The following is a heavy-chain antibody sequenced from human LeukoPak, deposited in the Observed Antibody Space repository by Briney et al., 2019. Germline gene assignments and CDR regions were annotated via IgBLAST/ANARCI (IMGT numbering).Heavy chain of an antibody. V-gene: IGHV3-74*01. Sequence: PAGGSLRLSCAVSGFTFSSYWMNWVRQVPGKGLVWVSHINTFGTTATYADSVKGRFTISRDNANNTLYLQMNSLRVEDTAVYYCVRDNAYKFDYWGQGTLVTVSS. CDR2: INTFGTTA. D-gene: IGHD5-24*01. CDR3: VRDNAYKFDY. J-gene: IGHJ4*02. CDR1: GFTFSSYW.